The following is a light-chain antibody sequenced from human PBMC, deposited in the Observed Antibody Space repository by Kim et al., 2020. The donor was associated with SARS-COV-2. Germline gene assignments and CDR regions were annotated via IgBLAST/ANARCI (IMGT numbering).Light chain of an antibody. CDR3: CSYTTTRTLL. Sequence: QSALTQPASVSGSPGQSITISCTGTSSDVANYNYVSWYQQHPGKAPKLMIFDVSNRPSGISSRFSGSKSGNTASLTISGLQAEDEADYYCCSYTTTRTLLFGGGTQLTVL. CDR2: DVS. J-gene: IGLJ3*02. V-gene: IGLV2-14*01. CDR1: SSDVANYNY.